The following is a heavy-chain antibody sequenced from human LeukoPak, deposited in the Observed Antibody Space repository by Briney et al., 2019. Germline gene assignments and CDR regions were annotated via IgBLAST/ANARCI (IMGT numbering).Heavy chain of an antibody. D-gene: IGHD3-10*01. V-gene: IGHV1-3*04. CDR3: ARVPLDDASRHYYPH. J-gene: IGHJ1*01. CDR2: INTGYGNT. Sequence: ASVKVSCKTSGYTFTNYGMHWVRQAPRQSPEWMGWINTGYGNTKSSQKFQDRVTLTRDTSASTAYMELNSLSSEDTAVYYCARVPLDDASRHYYPHWGQGTLVTVSS. CDR1: GYTFTNYG.